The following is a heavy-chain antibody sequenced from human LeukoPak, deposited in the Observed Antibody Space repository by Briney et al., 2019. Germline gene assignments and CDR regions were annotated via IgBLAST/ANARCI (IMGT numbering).Heavy chain of an antibody. CDR2: IFYSGNT. V-gene: IGHV4-39*07. J-gene: IGHJ3*02. CDR3: ARTNAFDI. Sequence: SETLSLTCTVSGDSINSRSYYWGWIHQPPGKGLEWIGCIFYSGNTYYNPSLKSRVTISVDTSKNQFSLRLSSVTAADTAVYYCARTNAFDIWGQGTLVTVSS. CDR1: GDSINSRSYY.